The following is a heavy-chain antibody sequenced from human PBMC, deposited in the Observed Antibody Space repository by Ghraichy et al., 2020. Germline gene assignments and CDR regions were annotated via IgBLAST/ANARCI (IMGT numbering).Heavy chain of an antibody. CDR2: IYYSGST. Sequence: SQTLSLTCTVSGGSISSGGYYWSWIRQHPGKGLEWIGYIYYSGSTYYNPSLKSRVTISVDTSKNQFSLKLSSVTAADTAVYYCARLIRVLDAFDIWGQGTMVTVSS. CDR3: ARLIRVLDAFDI. D-gene: IGHD1-1*01. J-gene: IGHJ3*02. CDR1: GGSISSGGYY. V-gene: IGHV4-31*03.